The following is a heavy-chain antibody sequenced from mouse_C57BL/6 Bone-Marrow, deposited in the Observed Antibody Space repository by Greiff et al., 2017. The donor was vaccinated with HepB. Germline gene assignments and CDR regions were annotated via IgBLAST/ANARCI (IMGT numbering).Heavy chain of an antibody. CDR1: GYTFTDYY. CDR2: INPNNGGT. CDR3: ASWGPITTVPFAY. V-gene: IGHV1-26*01. J-gene: IGHJ3*01. Sequence: VQLQQSGPELVKPGASVKISCKASGYTFTDYYMNWVKQSHGKSLEWIGDINPNNGGTSYNQKFKGKATLTVDKSSSTAYMELRSLTSEDSAVYYCASWGPITTVPFAYWGQGTLVTVSA. D-gene: IGHD1-1*01.